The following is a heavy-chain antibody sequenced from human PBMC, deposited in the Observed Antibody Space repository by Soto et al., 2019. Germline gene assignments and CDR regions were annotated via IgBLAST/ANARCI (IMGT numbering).Heavy chain of an antibody. D-gene: IGHD6-6*01. CDR3: ARGGFSSSTDEYSFDY. CDR1: GGSISSYY. V-gene: IGHV4-59*01. Sequence: PSETLSLTCTVSGGSISSYYWSWIRQPPGKGLEWIGYIYYSGSTNYNPSLKSRVTISVDTSKNQFSLKLSSVTAADTAVYYCARGGFSSSTDEYSFDYWGQGTLVTLSS. J-gene: IGHJ4*02. CDR2: IYYSGST.